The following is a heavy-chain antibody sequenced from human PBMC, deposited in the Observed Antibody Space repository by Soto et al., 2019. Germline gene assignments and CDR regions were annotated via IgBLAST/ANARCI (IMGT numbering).Heavy chain of an antibody. CDR2: IIPVLGVA. CDR3: AGDRDVAAAGTVEDNYYYGMDV. Sequence: QVQLVQSGAEVKKPGSSVKVSCKASGGNFRSQSISISWVRQAPGQGLEWMGRIIPVLGVANYAQKFQRRVTITADKTTITVHVEMRSLRSEDTATYYCAGDRDVAAAGTVEDNYYYGMDVWGQGTTVTVSS. CDR1: GGNFRSQS. V-gene: IGHV1-69*08. J-gene: IGHJ6*02. D-gene: IGHD6-13*01.